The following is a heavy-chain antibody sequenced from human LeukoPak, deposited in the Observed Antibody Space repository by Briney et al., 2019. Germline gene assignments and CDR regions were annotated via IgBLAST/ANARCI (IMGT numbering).Heavy chain of an antibody. J-gene: IGHJ4*02. D-gene: IGHD1-26*01. Sequence: GGSLRLSCAASGFTFSSYGMHWVRQAPGKGLEWVAVIWYDGSNKYYADSVKGRFTISRDNSKNTLYLQMNSLRAEDTAVYYCARDDRSGSSDKSLDYWGQGTLVTVSS. V-gene: IGHV3-33*01. CDR1: GFTFSSYG. CDR3: ARDDRSGSSDKSLDY. CDR2: IWYDGSNK.